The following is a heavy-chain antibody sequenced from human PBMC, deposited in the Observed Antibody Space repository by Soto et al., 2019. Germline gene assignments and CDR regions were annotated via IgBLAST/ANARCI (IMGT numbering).Heavy chain of an antibody. Sequence: QVHLEESGPGLIKPSGTLSLTCAVSSGSITSIHWWSWVRQAPGRGLERIGEIQHTGSTRYNPSLRSRVPRSVDDYKNQFSMEVNSVTAADTAVYFCGRKQGHYYGSGPHDGLDIWCQGTMVTVTS. V-gene: IGHV4-4*02. CDR2: IQHTGST. J-gene: IGHJ3*02. CDR1: SGSITSIHW. D-gene: IGHD3-10*01. CDR3: GRKQGHYYGSGPHDGLDI.